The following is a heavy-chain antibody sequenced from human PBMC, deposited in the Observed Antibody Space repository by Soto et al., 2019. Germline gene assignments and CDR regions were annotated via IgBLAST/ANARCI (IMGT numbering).Heavy chain of an antibody. CDR3: AIGGDQAIVVVAAYYGMDV. Sequence: QVQLVQSGAEVKKPGSSVKVSCKASGGTFSSYAISWVRQAPGQGLEWMGGIIPIFGTANYAQNFQGRVTITADESTSTAYMELSSRRSEDTAVYYCAIGGDQAIVVVAAYYGMDVWGQGTTVNVAS. D-gene: IGHD2-15*01. CDR1: GGTFSSYA. CDR2: IIPIFGTA. V-gene: IGHV1-69*12. J-gene: IGHJ6*02.